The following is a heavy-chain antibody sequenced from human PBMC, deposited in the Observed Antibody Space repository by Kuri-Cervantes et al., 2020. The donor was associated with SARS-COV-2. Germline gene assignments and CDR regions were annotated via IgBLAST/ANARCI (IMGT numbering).Heavy chain of an antibody. CDR3: ARDFPAYCTNGVCCSEYFQH. CDR2: ISSSSSYI. J-gene: IGHJ1*01. D-gene: IGHD2-8*01. V-gene: IGHV3-21*01. Sequence: GESLKISCAASGFTFSSYSMNWVRQAPGKGLEWVSSISSSSSYIYYADSVKGRFTISRDNAKNSLYLQMNSLRAEDTAVYYCARDFPAYCTNGVCCSEYFQHWGQGTLVTVSS. CDR1: GFTFSSYS.